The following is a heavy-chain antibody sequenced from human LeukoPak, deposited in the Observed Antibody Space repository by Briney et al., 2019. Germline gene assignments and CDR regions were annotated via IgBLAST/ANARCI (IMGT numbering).Heavy chain of an antibody. CDR2: FDPEDGET. D-gene: IGHD1-26*01. CDR3: AREGGDSGYYYYYMDV. J-gene: IGHJ6*03. V-gene: IGHV1-24*01. Sequence: GASVKVSCKVSGYTLTELSMHWVRQAPGKGLEWMGGFDPEDGETIYAQKFQGRVTMTEDTSTDTAYMELSSLRSEDTAVYYCAREGGDSGYYYYYMDVWGKGTTVTVSS. CDR1: GYTLTELS.